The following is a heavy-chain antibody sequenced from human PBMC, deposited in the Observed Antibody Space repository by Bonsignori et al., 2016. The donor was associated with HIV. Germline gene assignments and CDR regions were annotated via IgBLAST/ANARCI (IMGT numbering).Heavy chain of an antibody. J-gene: IGHJ4*02. CDR3: VRRGYHHSFDY. D-gene: IGHD3-16*02. CDR1: GFTFSRYW. Sequence: GESLKISCAASGFTFSRYWMHWVRQGPGKGLEWISRVGTEDSGTAYADSVKGRFTISRDNAKNTLYLQMDSLRAEDTAVYYCVRRGYHHSFDYWGQGIWSPSPQ. CDR2: VGTEDSGT. V-gene: IGHV3-74*01.